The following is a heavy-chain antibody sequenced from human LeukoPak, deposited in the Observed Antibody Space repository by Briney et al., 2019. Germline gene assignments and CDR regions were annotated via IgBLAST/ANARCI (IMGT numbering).Heavy chain of an antibody. CDR3: ARAPFYYYHDSSGSGLFDP. Sequence: ASVKVSCKASGYTFTGYYMHWVRQAPGQGLEWMGWINPNSGGTNYAQKFQGRVTMTRDTSISTAYMELSRLRSDDTAVYYCARAPFYYYHDSSGSGLFDPWGQGTLVTVSS. V-gene: IGHV1-2*02. D-gene: IGHD3-22*01. CDR2: INPNSGGT. CDR1: GYTFTGYY. J-gene: IGHJ5*02.